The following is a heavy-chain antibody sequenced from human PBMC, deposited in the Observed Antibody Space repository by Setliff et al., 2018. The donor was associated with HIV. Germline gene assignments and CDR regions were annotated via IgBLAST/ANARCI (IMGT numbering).Heavy chain of an antibody. CDR3: VKGRSGNYHW. Sequence: GSLRLSCAASGFTFSGYGMHWVRQTPGKGLEWVAFIQSDGRNKYCADSVKGRFTISRDNSKNTQYLQMRSLRPEDTALYYCVKGRSGNYHWWGQGTLVTVSS. CDR2: IQSDGRNK. J-gene: IGHJ4*02. CDR1: GFTFSGYG. V-gene: IGHV3-30*02. D-gene: IGHD1-26*01.